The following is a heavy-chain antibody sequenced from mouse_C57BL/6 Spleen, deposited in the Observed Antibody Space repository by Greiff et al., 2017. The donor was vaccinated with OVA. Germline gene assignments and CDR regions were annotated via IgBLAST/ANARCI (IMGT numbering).Heavy chain of an antibody. CDR2: IDPADSYT. J-gene: IGHJ3*01. V-gene: IGHV1-59*01. Sequence: QVQLQQPGAELVRPGTSVKLSCKASGYTFTSYWMHWVKQRPGQGLEWIGVIDPADSYTNYNQKFKGKATMTVDTSSSTAYMQLSSLTSEDSAVYYCAYGYDAAWFAYWGQGTLVPVSA. CDR1: GYTFTSYW. CDR3: AYGYDAAWFAY. D-gene: IGHD2-2*01.